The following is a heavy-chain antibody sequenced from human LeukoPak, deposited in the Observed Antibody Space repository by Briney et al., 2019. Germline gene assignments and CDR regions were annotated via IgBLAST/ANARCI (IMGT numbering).Heavy chain of an antibody. D-gene: IGHD5-18*01. CDR1: GFSFSSYG. J-gene: IGHJ4*02. Sequence: PGGSLRLSCAGSGFSFSSYGMHWVRQAPGKGLEWMAFIRSDGSNKYYADSVKGRFTISRDNSKNTLYLQMNSLRADDTAVYYCARVQLWLHPYDYWGQGTLVTVSS. CDR2: IRSDGSNK. CDR3: ARVQLWLHPYDY. V-gene: IGHV3-30*02.